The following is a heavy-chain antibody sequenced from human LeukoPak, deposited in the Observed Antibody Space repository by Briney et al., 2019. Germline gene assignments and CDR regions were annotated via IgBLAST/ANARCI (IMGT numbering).Heavy chain of an antibody. D-gene: IGHD6-6*01. J-gene: IGHJ4*02. CDR2: IIPIFGTA. CDR1: GGTFSSYA. CDR3: AKGVTYSSSLGAPATVDY. V-gene: IGHV1-69*13. Sequence: SVKVSCKASGGTFSSYAISWVRQAPGQGLEWMGGIIPIFGTANYAQKFQGRVTITADESTSTAYMELSSLRSEDTAVYYCAKGVTYSSSLGAPATVDYWGQGTLVTVSS.